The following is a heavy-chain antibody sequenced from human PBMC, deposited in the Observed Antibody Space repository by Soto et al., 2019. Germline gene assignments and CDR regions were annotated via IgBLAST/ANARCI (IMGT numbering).Heavy chain of an antibody. CDR2: ISNSGSTI. CDR3: ARGGHYGGAFEI. D-gene: IGHD4-17*01. Sequence: GGSLRLSCAASGFTFSDYYTSWIRQAPGKGLEWVSYISNSGSTIYYADSVKSRFTISRDNAKNSLYLQMNSPRAEDTAVYYCARGGHYGGAFEIWGQGTMVTVSS. CDR1: GFTFSDYY. V-gene: IGHV3-11*01. J-gene: IGHJ3*02.